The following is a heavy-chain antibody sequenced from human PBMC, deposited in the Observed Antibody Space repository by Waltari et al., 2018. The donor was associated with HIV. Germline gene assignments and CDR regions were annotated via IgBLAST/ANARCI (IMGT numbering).Heavy chain of an antibody. CDR1: GGSLSGYQ. CDR3: ARAHSLSGSGAVDI. D-gene: IGHD3-10*01. Sequence: QEQLQQWGAGLLKPSETLSITCAVYGGSLSGYQWSWFRQPPGKGLEWMGHIDYSRNTNYNPSLKSRITISLDTSKNQFSLKLNSMSVADTAMYYWARAHSLSGSGAVDIWGQGTMVTVSS. CDR2: IDYSRNT. V-gene: IGHV4-34*01. J-gene: IGHJ3*02.